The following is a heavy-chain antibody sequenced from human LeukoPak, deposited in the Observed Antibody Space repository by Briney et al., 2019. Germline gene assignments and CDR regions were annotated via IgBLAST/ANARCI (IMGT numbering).Heavy chain of an antibody. D-gene: IGHD3-10*01. CDR3: ARSGDYGSGSYWFDY. J-gene: IGHJ4*02. CDR1: GYTFTSYY. V-gene: IGHV1-69*13. Sequence: SVKVSCKASGYTFTSYYMHWVRQAPGQGLEWMGGIIPIFGTANYAQKFQGRVTITADESTSTAYMELSSLRSEDTAVYYCARSGDYGSGSYWFDYWGQGTLVTVSS. CDR2: IIPIFGTA.